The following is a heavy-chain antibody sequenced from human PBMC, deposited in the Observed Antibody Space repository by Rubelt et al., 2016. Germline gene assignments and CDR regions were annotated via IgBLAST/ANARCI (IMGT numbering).Heavy chain of an antibody. Sequence: QVQLVQSGAEVKKPGASVKVSCKASGYTFTSYAMHWVRQAPGQRLEWMGWINAGNGNTKYSQKFQGRVTITRDTSASTAYMEMRSLRAEDTAVYYWARPTIRGRDGYSYDAFDIWGQGTMVTVSS. J-gene: IGHJ3*02. CDR1: GYTFTSYA. CDR2: INAGNGNT. D-gene: IGHD5-24*01. V-gene: IGHV1-3*01. CDR3: ARPTIRGRDGYSYDAFDI.